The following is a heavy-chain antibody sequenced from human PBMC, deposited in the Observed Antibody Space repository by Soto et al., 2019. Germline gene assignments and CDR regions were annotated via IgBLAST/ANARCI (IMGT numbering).Heavy chain of an antibody. J-gene: IGHJ3*02. Sequence: EVQLLESGGGLVQPGGSLRLSCAASGFTFSSYAMSWVRQAPGKGLEWVSAISGSGGSTYYADSVKGRFTISRDNSKNTLYLQMNSLRAEYTAVYYCAKGTWLLPGFFDIWGQGTMVTVSS. CDR3: AKGTWLLPGFFDI. CDR1: GFTFSSYA. CDR2: ISGSGGST. D-gene: IGHD3-22*01. V-gene: IGHV3-23*01.